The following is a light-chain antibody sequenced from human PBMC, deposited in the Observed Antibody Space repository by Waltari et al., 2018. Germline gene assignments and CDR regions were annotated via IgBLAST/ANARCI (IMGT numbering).Light chain of an antibody. Sequence: DIVMTQSPDSLAVSLGERATINCKSSQSVLYSSNNKNYLSWYQQKPGQPPKLLIYWASTRESAFPDRFSGGGSGTDVTLTISSLQAEDVAVDYCHQHYSTLTGTFDQGTKVEIK. CDR3: HQHYSTLTGT. CDR1: QSVLYSSNNKNY. V-gene: IGKV4-1*01. CDR2: WAS. J-gene: IGKJ1*01.